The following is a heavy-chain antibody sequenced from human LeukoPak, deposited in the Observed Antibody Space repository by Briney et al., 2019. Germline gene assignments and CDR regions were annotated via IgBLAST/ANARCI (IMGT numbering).Heavy chain of an antibody. J-gene: IGHJ5*02. CDR3: AKEAAAAGNNWFDP. CDR1: GYTFTDYY. V-gene: IGHV1-2*02. Sequence: GASVKVSCKASGYTFTDYYIHWVRQAPGQGLEWMGWTIPNTGVTNYAQKFQGRVTMTGDTSISTAYMELSSLTSDDTAVYYCAKEAAAAGNNWFDPWGQGTLVTVFS. D-gene: IGHD6-13*01. CDR2: TIPNTGVT.